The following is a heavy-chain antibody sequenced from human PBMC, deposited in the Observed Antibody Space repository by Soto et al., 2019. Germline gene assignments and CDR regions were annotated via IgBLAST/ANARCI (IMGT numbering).Heavy chain of an antibody. CDR2: IWYDGSNK. Sequence: PGGSLRLSCAASGFTFSSYGMHWVRQAPGKGLEWVAVIWYDGSNKYYADSVKGRSTISRDNSKNTLYLQMNSLRAEDTAMYYCARYDSSGYYWPYYYYGMDVWGQGTTVTVSS. V-gene: IGHV3-33*01. CDR1: GFTFSSYG. CDR3: ARYDSSGYYWPYYYYGMDV. D-gene: IGHD3-22*01. J-gene: IGHJ6*02.